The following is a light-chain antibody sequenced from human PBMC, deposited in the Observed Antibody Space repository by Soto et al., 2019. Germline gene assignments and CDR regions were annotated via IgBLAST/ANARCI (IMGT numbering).Light chain of an antibody. CDR3: QHRRNWPPIYT. J-gene: IGKJ2*01. V-gene: IGKV3-11*01. CDR1: QSVGGF. Sequence: EIVLTQSPATLSLSPGERATLSCRASQSVGGFLAWYQQKSGQAPRLLIYDTSKRVTGIPARFSGSGSWTDFTLTISSLEPEDVAVYHCQHRRNWPPIYTFGQGNKLQIK. CDR2: DTS.